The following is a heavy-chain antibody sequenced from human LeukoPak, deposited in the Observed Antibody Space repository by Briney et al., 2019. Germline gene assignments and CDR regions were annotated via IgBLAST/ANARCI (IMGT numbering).Heavy chain of an antibody. D-gene: IGHD3-10*01. CDR1: GISLSNYG. J-gene: IGHJ4*02. CDR2: ISDRGGST. CDR3: AKRGVVIRGILVIGYHQEAYHYDF. Sequence: GGSLRLSCVVSGISLSNYGMTWVRQAPGKGLEWVSYISDRGGSTTYTDSVKGRFTISRDTSLNTLFLQMNNLRADDTAVYFCAKRGVVIRGILVIGYHQEAYHYDFWGQGVLVTVSS. V-gene: IGHV3-23*01.